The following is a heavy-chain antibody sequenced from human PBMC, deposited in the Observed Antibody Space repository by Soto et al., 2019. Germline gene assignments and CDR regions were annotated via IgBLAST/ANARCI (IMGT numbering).Heavy chain of an antibody. CDR3: ASSREIRDGYNLDY. CDR1: GFTFSSYG. J-gene: IGHJ4*02. V-gene: IGHV3-33*01. D-gene: IGHD5-12*01. Sequence: VQLVESGGGVVQPGRSLRLSCAASGFTFSSYGMHWVRQAPGKGLEWVAVIWYDGSNKYYADSVKGRFTISRDNSKNTLYLQMNSLRAEDTAVYYCASSREIRDGYNLDYWGQGTLVTVSS. CDR2: IWYDGSNK.